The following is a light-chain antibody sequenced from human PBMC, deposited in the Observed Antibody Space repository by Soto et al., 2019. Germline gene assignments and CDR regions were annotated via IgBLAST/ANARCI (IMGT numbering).Light chain of an antibody. Sequence: DIQMTQSPSSLSASVGDTVTITCRASQGINDFLAWFQQKPGKAPKPLLSAASSLQSGVPSTVSGSGSDRDFTITISSLQPEDAANYYCQQYHSYPVTFGGGTKVEIK. CDR2: AAS. J-gene: IGKJ4*01. CDR1: QGINDF. V-gene: IGKV1-16*01. CDR3: QQYHSYPVT.